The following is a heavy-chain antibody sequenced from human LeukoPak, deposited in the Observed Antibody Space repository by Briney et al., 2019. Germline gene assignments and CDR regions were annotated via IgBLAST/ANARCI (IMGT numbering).Heavy chain of an antibody. Sequence: SETLSLTCTVSGYSINNGYYWGWIRQPPGKGLEWIGSVYHSGDSYYNPSAKSRVTISVDTSKNQFSVKLSSVTAADAAVYYCARGYDGSGYYYRNWYFDLWGRGTLVTVSS. CDR3: ARGYDGSGYYYRNWYFDL. CDR1: GYSINNGYY. V-gene: IGHV4-38-2*02. D-gene: IGHD3-22*01. J-gene: IGHJ2*01. CDR2: VYHSGDS.